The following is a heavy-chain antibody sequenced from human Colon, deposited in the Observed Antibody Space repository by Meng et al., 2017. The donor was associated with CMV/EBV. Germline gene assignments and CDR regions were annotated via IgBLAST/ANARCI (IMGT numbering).Heavy chain of an antibody. D-gene: IGHD3-22*01. J-gene: IGHJ1*01. Sequence: QVTLVQSGAEVKKPGAPVKVSCKASGYTFTGYYMHWVRQAPGQGLEWMGWINPNSGGTNYAQKFQGRVTMTRDTSISTAYMELSRLRSDDTAVYYCATVSSGYYLYFQHWGQGTLVTVSS. V-gene: IGHV1-2*02. CDR2: INPNSGGT. CDR1: GYTFTGYY. CDR3: ATVSSGYYLYFQH.